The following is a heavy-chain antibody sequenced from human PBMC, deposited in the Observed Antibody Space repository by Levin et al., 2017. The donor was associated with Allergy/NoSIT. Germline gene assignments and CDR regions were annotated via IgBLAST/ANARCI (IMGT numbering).Heavy chain of an antibody. V-gene: IGHV4-4*07. CDR1: GVSISSYY. J-gene: IGHJ5*02. CDR2: IFITGRT. D-gene: IGHD3-16*01. CDR3: ARFLMLVSGGSTASWFDP. Sequence: SETLSLTCTVSGVSISSYYWSWIRQPAGKGLEWIGRIFITGRTTYNPSFKSRVTMSGDTSKNQLSLKLSSVTAADTGVYYCARFLMLVSGGSTASWFDPWGQGTLVTVSS.